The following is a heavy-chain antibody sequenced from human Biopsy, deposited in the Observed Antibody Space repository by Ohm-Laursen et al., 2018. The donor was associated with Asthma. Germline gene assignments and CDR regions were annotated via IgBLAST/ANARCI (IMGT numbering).Heavy chain of an antibody. CDR2: INPNGGGT. J-gene: IGHJ5*02. CDR3: ARGQKSAGDRWFDP. V-gene: IGHV1-2*06. D-gene: IGHD6-13*01. CDR1: GYTFIGCH. Sequence: ASVKVSCKSSGYTFIGCHIHWMRQAPGQGLEWMGRINPNGGGTNYAQKFQGRVTMTRDTSISTAYMEVSRLRSDDTAVYYCARGQKSAGDRWFDPWGQGTLVTVSS.